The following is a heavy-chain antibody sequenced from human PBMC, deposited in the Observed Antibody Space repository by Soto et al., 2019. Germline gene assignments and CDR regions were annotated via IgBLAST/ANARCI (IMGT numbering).Heavy chain of an antibody. D-gene: IGHD6-13*01. CDR1: GYTFTSYY. CDR3: ARAFYSSSARGDAFDI. Sequence: QVQLVQSGAEVKKPGASVKVSCKASGYTFTSYYMHWVRQAPGQGLEWMGIINPSGGSTSYAQKFQGRGTMTRDTSTSTVYMELSSLRSEDTAVYYCARAFYSSSARGDAFDIWGQGTMVTVSS. V-gene: IGHV1-46*03. J-gene: IGHJ3*02. CDR2: INPSGGST.